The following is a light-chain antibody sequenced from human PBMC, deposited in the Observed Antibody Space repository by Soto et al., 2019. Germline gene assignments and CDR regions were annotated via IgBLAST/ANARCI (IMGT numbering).Light chain of an antibody. CDR1: QSVSSY. CDR3: QQRSNWHHFT. Sequence: EIVLTQSPATLSLSPGERATLSCRASQSVSSYLAWYQQKPGQAPRLLIYDASTRATGIPARFSGSGSGTDFTLTISSLEPEDFAVYYCQQRSNWHHFTFGPGTKVDIK. CDR2: DAS. J-gene: IGKJ3*01. V-gene: IGKV3-11*01.